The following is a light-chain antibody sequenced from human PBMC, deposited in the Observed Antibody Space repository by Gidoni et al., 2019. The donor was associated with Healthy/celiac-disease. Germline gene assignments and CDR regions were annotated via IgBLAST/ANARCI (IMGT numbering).Light chain of an antibody. V-gene: IGLV1-44*01. CDR2: YNN. CDR3: AAWDDSLNGRV. J-gene: IGLJ3*02. CDR1: SSNIGTNT. Sequence: QSVLTQPPSASGTPGQRVTISCSGSSSNIGTNTVNWYQQLPGTAPKLLIYYNNQRPSGVPDRFSGSKSGTSASLAISGLQSDDEADYYCAAWDDSLNGRVFGGGTKLTVL.